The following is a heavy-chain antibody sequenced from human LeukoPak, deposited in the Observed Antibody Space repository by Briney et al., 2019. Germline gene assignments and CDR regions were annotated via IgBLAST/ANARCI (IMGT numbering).Heavy chain of an antibody. Sequence: PSETLSLTCTVSGGSISSYYWSWIRQPAGKGLEWIGRIYTSGSTNYNPSLKSRVTMSVDTSKNQFSLKLSSVTAADTAVYYCARSGAYCDILTGRKPYNWFDPWGQGTLVTVSS. V-gene: IGHV4-4*07. CDR3: ARSGAYCDILTGRKPYNWFDP. D-gene: IGHD3-9*01. CDR1: GGSISSYY. CDR2: IYTSGST. J-gene: IGHJ5*02.